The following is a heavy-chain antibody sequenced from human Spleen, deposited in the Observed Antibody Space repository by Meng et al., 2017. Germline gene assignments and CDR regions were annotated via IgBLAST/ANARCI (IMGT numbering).Heavy chain of an antibody. V-gene: IGHV3-49*01. D-gene: IGHD3-22*01. CDR3: TSGPIYYYDGSGNHYFDY. CDR1: GFTSGDYA. CDR2: IRSKAYGGTA. Sequence: GESLKISCTASGFTSGDYAMSWIRQAPGKGLEWVGFIRSKAYGGTAEYAASVKGRFTISRDGSKSIAYLQMNSLKTEDTAVYFCTSGPIYYYDGSGNHYFDYWGQGTLVTVSS. J-gene: IGHJ4*02.